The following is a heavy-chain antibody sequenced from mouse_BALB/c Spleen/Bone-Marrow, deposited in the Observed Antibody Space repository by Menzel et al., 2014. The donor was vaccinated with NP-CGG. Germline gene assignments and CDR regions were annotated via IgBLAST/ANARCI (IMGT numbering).Heavy chain of an antibody. CDR3: ARCYYGNYFDY. V-gene: IGHV1S81*02. D-gene: IGHD2-1*01. CDR2: INPSNGRT. J-gene: IGHJ2*01. Sequence: VQVVESGAELVKPGASVKLSCKASGYTFTSYWMHWVKQRPGQGLEWIGEINPSNGRTNYNEKFKSKATLTVDKSSSTAYVQLSSLTSEDSAVYYCARCYYGNYFDYWGQGTTLTVSS. CDR1: GYTFTSYW.